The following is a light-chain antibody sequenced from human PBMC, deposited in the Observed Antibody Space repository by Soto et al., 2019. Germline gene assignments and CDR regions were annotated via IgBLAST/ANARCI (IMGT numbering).Light chain of an antibody. CDR3: CSYALRYV. Sequence: QSALTQPRSVSGSPGQSVTISCTGTSSDVGDNNYVSWYQQYPDKAPKLMIYDVTRRPSGVPDRFSGSKSGNTASLTISGLQAEDEADYYCCSYALRYVFGTGTKLTVL. CDR1: SSDVGDNNY. V-gene: IGLV2-11*01. CDR2: DVT. J-gene: IGLJ1*01.